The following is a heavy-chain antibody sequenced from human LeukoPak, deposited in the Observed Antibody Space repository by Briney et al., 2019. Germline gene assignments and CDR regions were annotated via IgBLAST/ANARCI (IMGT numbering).Heavy chain of an antibody. J-gene: IGHJ4*02. V-gene: IGHV3-48*03. Sequence: PGGSLRLSCAASGFTFSSYEMNWVRQAPGKGLEWVSYISSGGYTMYYADSVKGRFTISRDNAKNSLSLQMNSLRAEDTAVYYCARGRGSSGWGEGTLVTVPS. CDR2: ISSGGYTM. CDR1: GFTFSSYE. CDR3: ARGRGSSG. D-gene: IGHD6-19*01.